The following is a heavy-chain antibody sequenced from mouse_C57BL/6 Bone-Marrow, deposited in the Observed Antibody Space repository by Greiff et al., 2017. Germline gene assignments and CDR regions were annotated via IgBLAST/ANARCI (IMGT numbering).Heavy chain of an antibody. D-gene: IGHD3-1*01. J-gene: IGHJ1*03. CDR2: IDPSDSGT. V-gene: IGHV1-69*02. Sequence: VQLQQPGAELVKPGASVKMSCKASGYTFTSYWMHWVKQRPGKGLEWIGIIDPSDSGTNYNQKFKGKATLTVDNSSSTAYMQLSSLTSEDSAVYYCARAGGYWYFDVWGTGTTVTVSS. CDR1: GYTFTSYW. CDR3: ARAGGYWYFDV.